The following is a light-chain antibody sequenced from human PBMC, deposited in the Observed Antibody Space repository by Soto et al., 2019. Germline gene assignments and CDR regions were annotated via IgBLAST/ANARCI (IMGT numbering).Light chain of an antibody. V-gene: IGKV1-27*01. J-gene: IGKJ2*01. CDR2: AAS. Sequence: DIQMTQSPSSLSASVGDRVTITCRASRDITDYLAWYQQKPGQVPKLLIYAASTLQSGVPSRFTASGSGTDFTLTITGLQPEDFATYYCHQYDDLPYTFGQGTSLHIK. CDR1: RDITDY. CDR3: HQYDDLPYT.